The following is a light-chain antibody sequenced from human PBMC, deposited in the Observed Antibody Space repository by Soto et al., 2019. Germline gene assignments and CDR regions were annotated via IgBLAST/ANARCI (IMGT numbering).Light chain of an antibody. CDR1: QSVSSRY. V-gene: IGKV3-20*01. J-gene: IGKJ5*01. CDR2: GAS. Sequence: EIVLTQSPGTLSLSPGERATLSCRASQSVSSRYLAWYQQKPGQAPRFLIYGASSRATGIPDRFSGSGSGTDFTLIISRLEPEDFAVYYCQQYGSSPPITFGQGTRLEIK. CDR3: QQYGSSPPIT.